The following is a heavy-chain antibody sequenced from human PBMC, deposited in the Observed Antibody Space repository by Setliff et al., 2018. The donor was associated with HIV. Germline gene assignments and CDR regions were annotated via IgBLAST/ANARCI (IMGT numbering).Heavy chain of an antibody. CDR2: INHSGRT. Sequence: SETLSLTCAVYGGSFSVYYWSWIRQAPGKGLEWIGEINHSGRTNYNPSLKSRVTISVDTSKNQFSLTLSSLTAADTAVYYCARRQSYYDILNGPAFDALDIWGQGTKVTVSS. CDR1: GGSFSVYY. J-gene: IGHJ3*02. D-gene: IGHD3-9*01. CDR3: ARRQSYYDILNGPAFDALDI. V-gene: IGHV4-34*01.